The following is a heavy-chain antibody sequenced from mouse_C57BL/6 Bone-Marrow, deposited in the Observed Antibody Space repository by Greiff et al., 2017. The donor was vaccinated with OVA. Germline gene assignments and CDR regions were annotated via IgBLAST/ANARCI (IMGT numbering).Heavy chain of an antibody. J-gene: IGHJ3*01. CDR3: ARGDDYDGWFAY. CDR1: GYTFTSYT. Sequence: QVQLQQSGAELARPGASVKMSCKASGYTFTSYTMHWVKQRPGQGLEWIGYINPSSGYTKYNQKFKDKATLTADKSSSTAYMQLSSLTSEDSAVYDCARGDDYDGWFAYWGQGTLVTVSA. CDR2: INPSSGYT. V-gene: IGHV1-4*01. D-gene: IGHD2-4*01.